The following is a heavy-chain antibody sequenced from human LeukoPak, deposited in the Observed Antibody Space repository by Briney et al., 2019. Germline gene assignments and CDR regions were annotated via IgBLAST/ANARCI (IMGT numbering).Heavy chain of an antibody. CDR1: GDSISSKNAA. CDR3: AHGFLYLGMDV. D-gene: IGHD3-10*01. Sequence: SQTLSLTCAISGDSISSKNAALNWIRQSPSRGLEWLGRTYYRSKWYYYYAVSVKSRISINPDTSRNQFSLQLNSVTPEDTAVYYCAHGFLYLGMDVWGQGTTVTVSS. V-gene: IGHV6-1*01. J-gene: IGHJ6*02. CDR2: TYYRSKWYY.